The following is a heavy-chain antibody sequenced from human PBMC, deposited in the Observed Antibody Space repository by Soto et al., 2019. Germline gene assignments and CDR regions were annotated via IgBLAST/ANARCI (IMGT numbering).Heavy chain of an antibody. J-gene: IGHJ6*02. CDR2: ISSSSSTI. Sequence: LRLSCAASGFTFSSYSMNWVRQAPGKGLEWVSYISSSSSTIYYADSVKGRFTISRDNAKNSLYLQMNSLRDEDTAVYYCARDGTVTTYYYYYHGMDVWGQGTTVTVSS. D-gene: IGHD4-17*01. CDR3: ARDGTVTTYYYYYHGMDV. V-gene: IGHV3-48*02. CDR1: GFTFSSYS.